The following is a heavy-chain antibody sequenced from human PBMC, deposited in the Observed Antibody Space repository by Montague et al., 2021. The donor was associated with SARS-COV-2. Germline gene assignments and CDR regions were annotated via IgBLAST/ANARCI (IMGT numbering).Heavy chain of an antibody. Sequence: SETLSLTCTVSRDSISNSNWWTWVRQSPGRGLEWIGDIFRSGDGNYNPSLKSRVTMSVDMSRNQFSLSLSNVTAADTAIYYCVRGGTMTVVVFDYWGQGTLVTVSS. CDR1: RDSISNSNW. J-gene: IGHJ4*02. CDR3: VRGGTMTVVVFDY. D-gene: IGHD3-22*01. CDR2: IFRSGDG. V-gene: IGHV4-4*02.